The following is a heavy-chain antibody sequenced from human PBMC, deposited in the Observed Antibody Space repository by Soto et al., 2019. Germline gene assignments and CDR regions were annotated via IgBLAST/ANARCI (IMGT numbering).Heavy chain of an antibody. J-gene: IGHJ4*02. V-gene: IGHV5-51*01. CDR3: ARPNAGGVAVDN. Sequence: PGESLKISCKASGYSFTRYWIGWVRQMPGKGLEWMGIVYPGDSDTRYCQSFEGQVTISADRSVTTAYLQWNNLKASDSAIYYCARPNAGGVAVDNWGQGTLVTVSS. CDR1: GYSFTRYW. CDR2: VYPGDSDT. D-gene: IGHD3-16*01.